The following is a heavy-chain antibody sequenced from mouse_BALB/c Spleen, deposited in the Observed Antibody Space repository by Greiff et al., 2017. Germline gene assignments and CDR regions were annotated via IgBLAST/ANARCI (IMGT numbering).Heavy chain of an antibody. J-gene: IGHJ1*01. V-gene: IGHV2-2*02. CDR3: ARNRATVVATNFDV. D-gene: IGHD1-1*01. Sequence: VQLVESGPGLVQPSQSLSITCTVSGFSLTSYGVHWVRQSPGKGLEWLGVIWSGGSTDYNAAFISRLSISKDNSKSQVFFKMNSLQANDTAIYYCARNRATVVATNFDVWGAGTTVTVSS. CDR1: GFSLTSYG. CDR2: IWSGGST.